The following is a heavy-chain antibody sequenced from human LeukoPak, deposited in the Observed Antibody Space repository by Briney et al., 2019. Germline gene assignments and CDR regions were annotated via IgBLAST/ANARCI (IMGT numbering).Heavy chain of an antibody. D-gene: IGHD5-24*01. V-gene: IGHV3-74*01. CDR2: VNVDGRNT. J-gene: IGHJ4*02. Sequence: GGSLRLSCAASGFTLGSYWMHWVRQAPGKGLMWVARVNVDGRNTNYADSVKGRFTISRDNSKITVYLQMKSLRADDTAVYYCVRDVWGDRDGFFEYWGQGALVTVST. CDR1: GFTLGSYW. CDR3: VRDVWGDRDGFFEY.